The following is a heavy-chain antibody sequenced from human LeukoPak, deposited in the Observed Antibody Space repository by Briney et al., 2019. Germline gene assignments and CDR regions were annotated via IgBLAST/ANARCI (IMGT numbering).Heavy chain of an antibody. CDR3: ARGTTGTTWGIFDY. CDR1: GGSISSYY. Sequence: ETLSLTCTVSGGSISSYYWSWIRQPPGKGLEWIGYIYYSGSTNYNPSLKSRVTISVDTSKNQFSLKLSSVTAADTAVYYCARGTTGTTWGIFDYWGQGTLVTVSS. CDR2: IYYSGST. V-gene: IGHV4-59*01. D-gene: IGHD1-1*01. J-gene: IGHJ4*02.